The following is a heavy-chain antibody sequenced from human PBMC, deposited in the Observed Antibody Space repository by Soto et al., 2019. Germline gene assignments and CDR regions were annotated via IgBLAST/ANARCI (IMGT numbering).Heavy chain of an antibody. J-gene: IGHJ4*02. CDR2: ISAGGDGT. CDR3: ADGGRYPYY. V-gene: IGHV3-23*01. CDR1: GFSFRSYA. D-gene: IGHD1-26*01. Sequence: GGSLRLSCAASGFSFRSYAMGWVRQALGKGLDWVSSISAGGDGTYYADSEKGRFTISRDNSKNTVYLQMTSLRADDTAVYYCADGGRYPYYWGPGALVTVPS.